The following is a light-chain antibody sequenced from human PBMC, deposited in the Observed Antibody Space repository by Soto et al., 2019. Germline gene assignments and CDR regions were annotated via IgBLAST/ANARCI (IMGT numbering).Light chain of an antibody. CDR3: HQRSNWPHS. Sequence: EIVLTQSPGTLSVSPGEGATLSCRASQSVISNVAWYQQKPGQAPRLLIYDASNRSTGIPARFSGSGSGTDFTLTISSLEPEDFAVYYCHQRSNWPHSFGPGTKVDI. J-gene: IGKJ3*01. CDR1: QSVISN. V-gene: IGKV3-11*01. CDR2: DAS.